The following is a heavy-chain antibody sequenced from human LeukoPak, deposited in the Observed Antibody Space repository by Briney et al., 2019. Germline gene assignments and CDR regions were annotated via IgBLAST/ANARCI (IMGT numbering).Heavy chain of an antibody. Sequence: PSETLSLTCTVSGGSISSYYWSWIRQPPGKGLEWIGYIYYSGSTNYNPSLKSRVTISVDTSKNQFSLKLSSVTAADTAVYYCARRTPLLVDYYYGMDVWGQGTTVTVSS. CDR1: GGSISSYY. D-gene: IGHD2-15*01. V-gene: IGHV4-59*08. J-gene: IGHJ6*02. CDR2: IYYSGST. CDR3: ARRTPLLVDYYYGMDV.